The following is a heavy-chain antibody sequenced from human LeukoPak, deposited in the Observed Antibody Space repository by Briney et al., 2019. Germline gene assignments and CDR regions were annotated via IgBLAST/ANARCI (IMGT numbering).Heavy chain of an antibody. CDR2: INPSGGST. Sequence: ASVKVSCKASGYTLTSYYMHWVRQAPGQGLEWMGIINPSGGSTNYAKKFQGRVTMTRDMSTSTVYMELSSLRSEDTAVYYCARVFGRQLPDSWGQGTLVTVSS. V-gene: IGHV1-46*01. CDR1: GYTLTSYY. D-gene: IGHD1-26*01. CDR3: ARVFGRQLPDS. J-gene: IGHJ4*02.